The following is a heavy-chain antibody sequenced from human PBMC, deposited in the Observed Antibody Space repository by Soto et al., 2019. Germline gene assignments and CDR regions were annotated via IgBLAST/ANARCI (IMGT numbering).Heavy chain of an antibody. CDR1: GYTSADFG. CDR2: VSGNNGAS. D-gene: IGHD2-2*01. CDR3: VRDQKYFRVNGNWFDS. Sequence: ASVKVSCKASGYTSADFGISWVRQAPGQGLEWMGWVSGNNGASNPAPKVQGRITMTLDTSTGVSYMALRSLRSDDTAIYYCVRDQKYFRVNGNWFDSWGQGTLVTVS. J-gene: IGHJ5*01. V-gene: IGHV1-18*04.